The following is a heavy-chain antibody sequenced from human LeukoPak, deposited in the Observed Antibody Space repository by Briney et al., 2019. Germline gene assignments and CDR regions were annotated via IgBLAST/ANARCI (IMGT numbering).Heavy chain of an antibody. CDR3: ARQGSGFAPKYYYYMDV. Sequence: GGSLRLSCAASGFTFSSYEMNWVRQAPGKGLVWVSRINSDGSSTSYADSVKGRFTISRDNAKNSLYLQVNSLRAEDTAVYYCARQGSGFAPKYYYYMDVWGKGTTVIVSS. CDR2: INSDGSST. V-gene: IGHV3-74*01. CDR1: GFTFSSYE. J-gene: IGHJ6*03. D-gene: IGHD3-10*01.